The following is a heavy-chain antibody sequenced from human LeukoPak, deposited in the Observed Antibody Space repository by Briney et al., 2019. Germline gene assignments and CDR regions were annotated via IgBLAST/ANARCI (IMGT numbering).Heavy chain of an antibody. J-gene: IGHJ4*02. CDR1: GGSISSSYW. Sequence: KPSETLSLTCAVSGGSISSSYWGCLVRPPPREGVGRIGEIYHSGSTNYNPSLKSRVTISVDKSKNQFSLKLSSVTAADTAVYYCAMITFGGVPPLDYWGQGTLVTVSS. CDR3: AMITFGGVPPLDY. CDR2: IYHSGST. V-gene: IGHV4-4*02. D-gene: IGHD3-16*01.